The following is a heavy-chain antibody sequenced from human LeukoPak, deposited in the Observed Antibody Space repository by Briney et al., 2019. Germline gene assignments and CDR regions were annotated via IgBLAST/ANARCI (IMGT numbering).Heavy chain of an antibody. V-gene: IGHV3-43D*03. J-gene: IGHJ4*02. D-gene: IGHD3-10*01. CDR1: GFTPIHYW. Sequence: PGGSLRLSCTLSGFTPIHYWMAWVRQTPGKGLEWVSLISWDGGSTYYADSVKGRFTISRDNSKNSLYLQMNSLRAEDTALYYCAKDMAAYYYASGNIDYWGQGTLVTVSS. CDR3: AKDMAAYYYASGNIDY. CDR2: ISWDGGST.